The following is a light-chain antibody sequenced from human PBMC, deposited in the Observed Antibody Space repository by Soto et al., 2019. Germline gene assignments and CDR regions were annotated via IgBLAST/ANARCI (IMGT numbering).Light chain of an antibody. CDR3: QQYGSSPWT. V-gene: IGKV1-5*03. CDR2: KAS. J-gene: IGKJ1*01. Sequence: IQMAQSPSSLSASVGDRVTITCRASQSISSWLAWYQQKPGKAPKLLIFKASSLEGGVPSRFSGSGSGTEFTLTISRLEPEDFAVYYCQQYGSSPWTFGQGTEVDI. CDR1: QSISSW.